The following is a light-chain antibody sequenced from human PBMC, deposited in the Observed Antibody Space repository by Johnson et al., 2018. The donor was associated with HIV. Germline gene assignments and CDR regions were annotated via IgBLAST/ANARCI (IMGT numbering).Light chain of an antibody. V-gene: IGLV1-51*02. CDR1: SSNIGKNH. CDR2: EDD. J-gene: IGLJ1*01. CDR3: GTWDSSLRVGF. Sequence: QSVLTQPPSVSAAPGQKVTISCSGSSSNIGKNHVSWYQQFPGTAPKLLVYEDDKRPSDIPDRFSGSKSGTSATLGITGLQTGDEAEYYCGTWDSSLRVGFFGTGTKVTVL.